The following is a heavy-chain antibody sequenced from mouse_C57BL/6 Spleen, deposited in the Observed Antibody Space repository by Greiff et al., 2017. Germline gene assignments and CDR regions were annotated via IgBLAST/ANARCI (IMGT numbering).Heavy chain of an antibody. CDR3: ANYGNCSYWYFDV. CDR2: LNPNNGGT. Sequence: VQLQQSGPELVKPGASVKISCKASGYTFTDYYMNWVKQSHGKSLEWIGDLNPNNGGTSYNQKFKGKATLTVDKSSSTAYMELRSLTSEDSAVYSCANYGNCSYWYFDVWGTGTTVTVSS. D-gene: IGHD2-1*01. CDR1: GYTFTDYY. V-gene: IGHV1-26*01. J-gene: IGHJ1*03.